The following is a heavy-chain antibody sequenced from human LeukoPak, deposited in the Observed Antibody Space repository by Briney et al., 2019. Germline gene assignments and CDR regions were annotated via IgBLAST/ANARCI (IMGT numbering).Heavy chain of an antibody. D-gene: IGHD2-15*01. Sequence: GGSLRLSCAASGFTFSNYPMHWVRQAPGKGLEWVVVIANDGRDKHYRESVKGRFTISRDNSRNTLYLQMNSLRAEDTAVYYCARDLKVKSADYYFDYWGQGTLVTVSS. J-gene: IGHJ4*02. CDR2: IANDGRDK. CDR3: ARDLKVKSADYYFDY. V-gene: IGHV3-30*03. CDR1: GFTFSNYP.